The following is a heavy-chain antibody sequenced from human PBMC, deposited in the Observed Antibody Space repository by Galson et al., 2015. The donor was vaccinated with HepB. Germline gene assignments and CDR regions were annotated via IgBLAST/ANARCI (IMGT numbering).Heavy chain of an antibody. CDR1: GYSFTRSG. J-gene: IGHJ6*03. Sequence: SVKVSCKASGYSFTRSGVSWVRQAPGQGLEWMGWISTYNGYSNYAQKFQGRVTLTTDTSASTVSIQLRSLTSDDTAVYYCARGRGSYYNYFYMDVWGEGTTVTVS. CDR3: ARGRGSYYNYFYMDV. D-gene: IGHD3-10*01. CDR2: ISTYNGYS. V-gene: IGHV1-18*04.